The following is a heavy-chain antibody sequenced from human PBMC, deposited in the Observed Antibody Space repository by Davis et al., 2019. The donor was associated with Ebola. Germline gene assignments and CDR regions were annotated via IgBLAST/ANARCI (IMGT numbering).Heavy chain of an antibody. Sequence: SVKVSCKASGGTFSSYAISWVRQAPGQGLEWMGRIIPILGIANYAQKFQGRVTITADKSTSTAYMELSSLRSEDTAVYYCARDCSSTSCYYGMDVWGQGTTVTVSS. D-gene: IGHD2-2*01. J-gene: IGHJ6*02. CDR2: IIPILGIA. V-gene: IGHV1-69*04. CDR1: GGTFSSYA. CDR3: ARDCSSTSCYYGMDV.